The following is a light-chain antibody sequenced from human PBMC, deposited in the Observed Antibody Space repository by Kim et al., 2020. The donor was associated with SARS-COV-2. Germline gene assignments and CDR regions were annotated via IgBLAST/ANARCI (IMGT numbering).Light chain of an antibody. V-gene: IGKV1-39*01. CDR1: QSIRSY. CDR2: AAS. J-gene: IGKJ4*01. CDR3: QQSYSTPPLT. Sequence: VEDRVTITRRASQSIRSYLNWYQQKPGKAPKLLIYAASSVRSVVPSRFSGSGSGTDFTNTSSSLRPEDFATYQCQQSYSTPPLTFGGGTKVDIK.